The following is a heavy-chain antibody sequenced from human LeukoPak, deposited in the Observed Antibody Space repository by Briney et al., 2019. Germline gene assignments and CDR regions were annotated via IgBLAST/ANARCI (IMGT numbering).Heavy chain of an antibody. D-gene: IGHD1-14*01. CDR2: MNPNSGNT. Sequence: ASVKVSCKASVYTFTSYDINWVRQAPGQGLEWMGWMNPNSGNTGYAQKFQGRVTMTRNTSISTAYMELSSLRSEDTAVYYCARGLYRAGDAFDIWGQGTMVTVSS. CDR1: VYTFTSYD. CDR3: ARGLYRAGDAFDI. J-gene: IGHJ3*02. V-gene: IGHV1-8*01.